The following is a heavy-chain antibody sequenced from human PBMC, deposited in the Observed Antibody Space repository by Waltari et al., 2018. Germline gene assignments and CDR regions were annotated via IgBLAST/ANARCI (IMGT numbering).Heavy chain of an antibody. Sequence: QVQLVQSGAEVKKPGSSVKVSCKASGGTFSSYTISWVRQAPGQGLEWRGRIIPILCIANNDQKFQGRVTMTADKSTSTAYMELSSLSSEDTAVYYCARVIAVAGPNYGMDVWGQGTTVTVSS. CDR1: GGTFSSYT. J-gene: IGHJ6*02. D-gene: IGHD6-19*01. CDR2: IIPILCIA. CDR3: ARVIAVAGPNYGMDV. V-gene: IGHV1-69*02.